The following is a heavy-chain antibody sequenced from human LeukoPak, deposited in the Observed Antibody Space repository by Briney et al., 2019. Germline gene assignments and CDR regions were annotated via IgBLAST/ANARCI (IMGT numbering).Heavy chain of an antibody. D-gene: IGHD5-24*01. J-gene: IGHJ4*02. CDR1: EFTLSSYA. CDR3: AKARRHGYNPYYFDY. Sequence: PGGSLRLSCAASEFTLSSYAMSWVRQAPGNGLEWVSAISGSGGSTYYADSVKGRFTISRDISKNTLFLQMNSLRAKDTAVYYCAKARRHGYNPYYFDYWGQGTLVTVSS. CDR2: ISGSGGST. V-gene: IGHV3-23*01.